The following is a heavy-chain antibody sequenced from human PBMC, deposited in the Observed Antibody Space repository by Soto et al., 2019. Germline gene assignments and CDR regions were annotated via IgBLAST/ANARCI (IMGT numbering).Heavy chain of an antibody. V-gene: IGHV4-34*01. J-gene: IGHJ4*02. CDR2: INHSGST. CDR3: ASGSVAHYDILTGDY. Sequence: PSETLSLTCAVYGGSFSGYYWSWIRQPPGKGLEWIGEINHSGSTNYNPSLKSRVTISVDTSKNQFSLKLSSVTAADTAVYYCASGSVAHYDILTGDYWGQGTLVTVSS. D-gene: IGHD3-9*01. CDR1: GGSFSGYY.